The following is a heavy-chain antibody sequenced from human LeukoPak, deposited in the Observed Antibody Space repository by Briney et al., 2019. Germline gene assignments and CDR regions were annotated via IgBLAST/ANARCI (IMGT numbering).Heavy chain of an antibody. J-gene: IGHJ6*02. Sequence: GGSLRLSCAGSGFIFGNYWMNWVRQAPGKGLEWVAKIKQDGSEKYYVDSVKGRFTISRDNAKNLLYLQMTSLRAEDTAVYYCVRNPVVVVAANSGYYYYGMDVWGQGTTVTVSS. D-gene: IGHD2-15*01. CDR3: VRNPVVVVAANSGYYYYGMDV. CDR1: GFIFGNYW. V-gene: IGHV3-7*01. CDR2: IKQDGSEK.